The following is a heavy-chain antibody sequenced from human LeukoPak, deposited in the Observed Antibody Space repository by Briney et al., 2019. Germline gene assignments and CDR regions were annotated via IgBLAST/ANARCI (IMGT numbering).Heavy chain of an antibody. Sequence: PSETLSLTCTVSGGSISSYYWSWARQPPGKGLEWIGYIYYSGSTNYNPSLRSRVTMSVDTSKNQFPLKLNSVTAADTAVYYCARDGGCSSTSCYPDAFDIWGHGTMVTVSP. D-gene: IGHD2-2*01. CDR2: IYYSGST. CDR1: GGSISSYY. V-gene: IGHV4-59*01. CDR3: ARDGGCSSTSCYPDAFDI. J-gene: IGHJ3*02.